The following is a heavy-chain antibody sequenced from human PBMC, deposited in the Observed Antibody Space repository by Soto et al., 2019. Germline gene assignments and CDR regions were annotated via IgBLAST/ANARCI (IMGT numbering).Heavy chain of an antibody. J-gene: IGHJ4*02. CDR1: GFTFTSYA. V-gene: IGHV3-23*01. D-gene: IGHD1-26*01. Sequence: TGGSLRLSCAASGFTFTSYAMSWVRQAPGKGLEWVSAISGSGGSTYYADSVKGRFTISRDNSKNSLYLQMDSLRAEDTAVYYCAKDGEYSYSETYYYSRFGFNYWGQGTLVTVSS. CDR3: AKDGEYSYSETYYYSRFGFNY. CDR2: ISGSGGST.